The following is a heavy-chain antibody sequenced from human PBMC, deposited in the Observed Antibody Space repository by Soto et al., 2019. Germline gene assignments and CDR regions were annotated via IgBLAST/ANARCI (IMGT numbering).Heavy chain of an antibody. J-gene: IGHJ4*02. CDR2: IYSDGST. V-gene: IGHV3-66*01. CDR1: GFTFSDYG. Sequence: GGSLRLSCAVSGFTFSDYGGSWVRQAPGKGLEWVSVIYSDGSTYYADSVKGRFIISRDNSNNTLYFQMNSLRAEDTAVYYCATLTKYDILTGFYPCWGQGTLVTVSS. CDR3: ATLTKYDILTGFYPC. D-gene: IGHD3-9*01.